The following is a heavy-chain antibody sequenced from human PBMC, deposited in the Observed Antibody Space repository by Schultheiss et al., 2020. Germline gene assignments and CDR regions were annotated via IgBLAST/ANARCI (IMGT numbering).Heavy chain of an antibody. V-gene: IGHV3-23*01. CDR2: ISGSGGST. D-gene: IGHD1-26*01. CDR3: AKGVVGATTLRYYYGMDV. J-gene: IGHJ6*04. Sequence: WGSLRLSCSASGFTFSNYAMHWVRQAPGKGLEWVSGISGSGGSTYYADSVKGRFTISRDNSNNTLYLQMNSLRAEDTAVYYCAKGVVGATTLRYYYGMDVWGKGTTVTVSS. CDR1: GFTFSNYA.